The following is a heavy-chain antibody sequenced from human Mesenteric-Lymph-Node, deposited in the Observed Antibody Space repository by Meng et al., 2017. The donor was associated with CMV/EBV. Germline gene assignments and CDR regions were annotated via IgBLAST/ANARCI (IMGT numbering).Heavy chain of an antibody. D-gene: IGHD1-26*01. CDR2: LTHDGKT. CDR1: GFTVSSNY. CDR3: ARDGSYSLDY. V-gene: IGHV3-74*03. J-gene: IGHJ4*02. Sequence: GGSLRLSCAASGFTVSSNYMSWVRQAPGKGLVWVSRLTHDGKTTYADSVKGRFTISRDDGTNTLYLQMNSLTTEDSALYYCARDGSYSLDYWGQGTLVTVSS.